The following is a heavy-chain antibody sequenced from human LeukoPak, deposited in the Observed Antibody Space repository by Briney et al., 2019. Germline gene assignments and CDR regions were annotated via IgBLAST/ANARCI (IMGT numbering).Heavy chain of an antibody. CDR2: IYYSGST. V-gene: IGHV4-39*07. J-gene: IGHJ4*02. CDR1: GGSISSYY. D-gene: IGHD2-21*02. CDR3: ASLVVTAISYFDY. Sequence: SETLSLTCTVSGGSISSYYWGWIRQPPGKGLEWIGSIYYSGSTYYNPSLKSRVTISVDTSKNQFSLKLSSVAAADTAVYYCASLVVTAISYFDYWGQGTLVTVSS.